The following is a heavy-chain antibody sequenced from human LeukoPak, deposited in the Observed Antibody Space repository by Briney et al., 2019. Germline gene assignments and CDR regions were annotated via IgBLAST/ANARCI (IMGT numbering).Heavy chain of an antibody. CDR1: GGSIGGYY. CDR3: ARDIYYYGSGSYLDY. Sequence: SETLSLTCTVSGGSIGGYYWSWIRQPPGKGLEWIGYIYHTGSTNYNPSLQSRVTMSVDTSKNQFSLKLSSVTAADTAVYYCARDIYYYGSGSYLDYWGQGTLVTVSS. D-gene: IGHD3-10*01. V-gene: IGHV4-59*12. CDR2: IYHTGST. J-gene: IGHJ4*02.